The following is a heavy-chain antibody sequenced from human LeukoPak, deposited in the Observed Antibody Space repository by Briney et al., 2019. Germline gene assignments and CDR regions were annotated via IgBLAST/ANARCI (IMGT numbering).Heavy chain of an antibody. D-gene: IGHD3-22*01. Sequence: GRSLILSCAASGFTFSRYGMHWVRQAPGKGLEWVAVISNDGSNQYYADSVKGRFAISRDNSKNTLYLQMNSLRAEDTAVYYCARFRRYDSGASEPRLDYWGQGTLVTVSS. CDR3: ARFRRYDSGASEPRLDY. CDR1: GFTFSRYG. CDR2: ISNDGSNQ. J-gene: IGHJ4*02. V-gene: IGHV3-30*03.